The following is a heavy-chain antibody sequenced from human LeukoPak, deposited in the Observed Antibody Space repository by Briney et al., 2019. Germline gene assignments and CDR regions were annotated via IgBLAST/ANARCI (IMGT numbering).Heavy chain of an antibody. D-gene: IGHD3-22*01. Sequence: ASVKVSCKASGYTFTGYYMHWVRQAPGQGLEWMGWINPNSGGTNYAQKFQGRVTMTRDTSISTAYMELSRLRSDDTAVYYCATAPVQDYYDSSGYSLRFDYWGQGTLVTVSS. V-gene: IGHV1-2*02. J-gene: IGHJ4*02. CDR3: ATAPVQDYYDSSGYSLRFDY. CDR2: INPNSGGT. CDR1: GYTFTGYY.